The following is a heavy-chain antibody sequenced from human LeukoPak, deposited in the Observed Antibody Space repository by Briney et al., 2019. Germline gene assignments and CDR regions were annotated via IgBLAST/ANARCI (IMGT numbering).Heavy chain of an antibody. J-gene: IGHJ4*02. Sequence: PSETLSLTCAVSGGSISSSTFYWGWIRQPPGKGLEWIGYIYYSGSTNYNPSLKSRVTISVDTSKNQFSLKLSSVTAADTAVYYCARDLNQDIQAWGQGTLVTVSS. CDR1: GGSISSSTFY. CDR3: ARDLNQDIQA. V-gene: IGHV4-61*01. D-gene: IGHD2-15*01. CDR2: IYYSGST.